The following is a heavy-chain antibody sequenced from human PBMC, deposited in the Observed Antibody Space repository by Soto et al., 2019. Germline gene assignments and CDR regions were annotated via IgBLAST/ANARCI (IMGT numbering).Heavy chain of an antibody. Sequence: ASVKVSCKTSGYPFTNYDIHWVRQAPGQGLEWMGWMSPDNNHTNYAQKLQGRVTMTTDTSTSTAYMELRSLRSDDTAVYYCAEVAAGTGAFDIWGQGTMVTVSS. CDR3: AEVAAGTGAFDI. CDR2: MSPDNNHT. J-gene: IGHJ3*02. V-gene: IGHV1-18*01. CDR1: GYPFTNYD. D-gene: IGHD6-13*01.